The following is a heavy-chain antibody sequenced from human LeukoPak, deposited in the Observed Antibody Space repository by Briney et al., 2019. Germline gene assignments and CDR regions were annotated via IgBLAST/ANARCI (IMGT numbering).Heavy chain of an antibody. Sequence: PGRSLRLSCAASGFTFSSYAMHWVRQAPGKGLEWVAVISYDGSNKYYAGSVKGRFTISRDNSKNTLYLQMNSLRAEDTAVYYCARGGYDILTAKNYWGQGTLVTVSS. D-gene: IGHD3-9*01. CDR1: GFTFSSYA. CDR2: ISYDGSNK. J-gene: IGHJ4*02. V-gene: IGHV3-30-3*01. CDR3: ARGGYDILTAKNY.